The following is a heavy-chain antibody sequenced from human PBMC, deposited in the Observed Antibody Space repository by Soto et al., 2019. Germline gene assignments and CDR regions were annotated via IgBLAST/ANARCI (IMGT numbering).Heavy chain of an antibody. J-gene: IGHJ4*02. V-gene: IGHV3-7*05. CDR2: INQDGFGK. Sequence: EVQLVESGGGLVQPGGSLRLSCVISGSTLSSHWRTWVRQAPGKGLEWVASINQDGFGKHYLDSVKGRFTISRDTAKSSLYLQMDSLRVEDTAVYYCAKDHGSGSYPYWGQGTLVTVS. CDR3: AKDHGSGSYPY. D-gene: IGHD1-26*01. CDR1: GSTLSSHW.